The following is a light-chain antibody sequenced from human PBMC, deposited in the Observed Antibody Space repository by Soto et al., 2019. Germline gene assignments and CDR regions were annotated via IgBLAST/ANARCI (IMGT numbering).Light chain of an antibody. V-gene: IGKV2-28*01. J-gene: IGKJ1*01. CDR1: QSLQYSNGYNY. CDR3: MRDLQTAA. CDR2: LAS. Sequence: EIVMTQSPLSLPVTPGEPASISCRSSQSLQYSNGYNYWDWYVQKPGQSPQILIYLASNRASGVPERFSGSGSGTEFTLRISRVEAEDVGVYYCMRDLQTAAFGEGTKVEIK.